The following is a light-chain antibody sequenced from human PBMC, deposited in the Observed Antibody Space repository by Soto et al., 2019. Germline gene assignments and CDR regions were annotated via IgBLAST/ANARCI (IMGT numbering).Light chain of an antibody. V-gene: IGLV1-44*01. CDR2: SDN. J-gene: IGLJ2*01. CDR1: SSNIGTNT. CDR3: AAWDVSLVV. Sequence: QSVLTQPASASGTPGQRVTISCSGSSSNIGTNTVIWYQQLPGAAPKLLIYSDNQRPSGVPDRFAGSKSVTSASLAISGLQSEDEADYYCAAWDVSLVVFGGGTKLTVL.